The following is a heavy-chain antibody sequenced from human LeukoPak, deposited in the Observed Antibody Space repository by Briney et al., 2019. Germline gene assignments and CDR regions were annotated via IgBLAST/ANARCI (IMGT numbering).Heavy chain of an antibody. V-gene: IGHV4-4*07. Sequence: PSETLSLTCTVSGGFLRTYHWNWIRQPAGKGLEWIGRIYTSGSTNYNPSLKSRVTISVDTSKNQFSLKLSSVTAADTAVYYCAREGDLSSFDYWGQGTLVTVSS. CDR3: AREGDLSSFDY. D-gene: IGHD2/OR15-2a*01. J-gene: IGHJ4*02. CDR2: IYTSGST. CDR1: GGFLRTYH.